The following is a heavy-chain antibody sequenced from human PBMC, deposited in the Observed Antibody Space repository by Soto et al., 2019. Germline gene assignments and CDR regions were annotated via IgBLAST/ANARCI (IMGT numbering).Heavy chain of an antibody. D-gene: IGHD4-17*01. CDR2: IYYTGRT. V-gene: IGHV4-31*03. CDR1: GGSIRTGGYY. Sequence: SETLSLTCTVSGGSIRTGGYYWSWIRQQPGKGLEWLGYIYYTGRTYYNPSLKNRLTMSVDMSKSQFSLKLTSLTAADTAVYYCAKDPSPQPTTVVTPGWLDPGGQEILVTSPQ. CDR3: AKDPSPQPTTVVTPGWLDP. J-gene: IGHJ5*02.